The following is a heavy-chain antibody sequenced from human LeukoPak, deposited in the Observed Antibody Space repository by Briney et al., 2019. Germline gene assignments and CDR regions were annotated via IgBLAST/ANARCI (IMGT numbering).Heavy chain of an antibody. CDR3: ARSPKWFGKPGDAFDI. CDR2: ISAYNGNT. V-gene: IGHV1-18*01. Sequence: ASVKVSCKASGYTFTSYGISWVRQAPGQGLEWMGWISAYNGNTNYAQKLQGRVTMTTDTSTSTAYMELRSLRSDDTAVYYCARSPKWFGKPGDAFDIWGQGAMVTVSS. J-gene: IGHJ3*02. D-gene: IGHD3-10*01. CDR1: GYTFTSYG.